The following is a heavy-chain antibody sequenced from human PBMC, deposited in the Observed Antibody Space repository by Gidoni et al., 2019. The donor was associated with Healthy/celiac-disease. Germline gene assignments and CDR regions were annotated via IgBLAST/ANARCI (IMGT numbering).Heavy chain of an antibody. CDR2: ISSSSSYR. V-gene: IGHV3-21*01. CDR1: GFSFCTYN. CDR3: AREPGWFRELFTTKGGMDV. J-gene: IGHJ6*02. Sequence: ELQLVESGGGLVKPGGSLRLSCAAPGFSFCTYNMNWVRQAPGKGLEWVSSISSSSSYRYYADSVKGRFTISRDNAKNSLYLQMNSLRAEDTAVYYCAREPGWFRELFTTKGGMDVWGQGTTVTVSS. D-gene: IGHD3-10*01.